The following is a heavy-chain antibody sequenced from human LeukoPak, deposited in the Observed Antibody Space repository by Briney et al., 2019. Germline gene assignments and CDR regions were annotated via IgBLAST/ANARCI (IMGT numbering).Heavy chain of an antibody. CDR1: GFTVSSNY. D-gene: IGHD1-1*01. CDR3: ARKTTYYYGMDV. V-gene: IGHV3-66*01. Sequence: PGGSLRLSCAASGFTVSSNYMSWVRQAPGKGLECVSIIYSGGSTYYADSVKGRFTISRDNLKNTLYLQMNSLRAGDTAVYYCARKTTYYYGMDVWGQGTTVTVSS. CDR2: IYSGGST. J-gene: IGHJ6*02.